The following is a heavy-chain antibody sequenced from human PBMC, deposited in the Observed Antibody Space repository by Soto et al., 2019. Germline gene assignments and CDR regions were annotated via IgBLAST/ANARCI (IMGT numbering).Heavy chain of an antibody. Sequence: GGSLRLSCVASGFMFRNSSMNWVRQAPGKGLEWIAYISSRSSTIYYADSVKGRFTISRDNAKNSLYLQTNSLGDEDTAVYYCARGLALHNWFDPWGLGTLVTVSS. D-gene: IGHD6-6*01. J-gene: IGHJ5*02. CDR3: ARGLALHNWFDP. CDR2: ISSRSSTI. CDR1: GFMFRNSS. V-gene: IGHV3-48*02.